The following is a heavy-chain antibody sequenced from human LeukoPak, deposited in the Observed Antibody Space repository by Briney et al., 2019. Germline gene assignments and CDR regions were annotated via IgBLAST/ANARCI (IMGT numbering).Heavy chain of an antibody. D-gene: IGHD6-13*01. CDR1: GGSISSYY. Sequence: SETLSLTCTVSGGSISSYYWSWIRQPPGKGLGWIGYIYYSGSTNYNPSLKSRVTISVDTPKNQFSLKLSSVTAADAAVYYCARVDGYSSSWYFDYWGQGTLVTVSS. CDR3: ARVDGYSSSWYFDY. CDR2: IYYSGST. J-gene: IGHJ4*02. V-gene: IGHV4-59*01.